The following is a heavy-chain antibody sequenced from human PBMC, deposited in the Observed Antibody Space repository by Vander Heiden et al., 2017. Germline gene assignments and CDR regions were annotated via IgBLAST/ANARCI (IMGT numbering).Heavy chain of an antibody. CDR3: TRTGGGDY. CDR2: SYYRSRWYT. V-gene: IGHV6-1*01. J-gene: IGHJ4*02. Sequence: QVQLQQSGPGLVKPSQTLSVTCAISGDSVSSNSAAWNWIRQSPSRCLEWLGRSYYRSRWYTEYAASVRSRITINPDTSKNQLSLQLNSVTPEDTAVYYCTRTGGGDYWGQGTLVTVSS. CDR1: GDSVSSNSAA. D-gene: IGHD2-15*01.